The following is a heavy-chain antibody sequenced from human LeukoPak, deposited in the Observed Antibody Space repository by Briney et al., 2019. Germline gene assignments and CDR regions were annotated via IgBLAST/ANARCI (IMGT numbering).Heavy chain of an antibody. CDR2: IHYTGTT. J-gene: IGHJ4*02. Sequence: SETLSLTCTVSGGSISSSDYYWGWIRQPPGKGLEWIGSIHYTGTTCFNPSLKSRATTAVDTSKNQFSLRLNSVTAADTAVYFCASYFASRSSRFDYWGQGALVTVSS. CDR1: GGSISSSDYY. CDR3: ASYFASRSSRFDY. V-gene: IGHV4-39*01. D-gene: IGHD3-10*01.